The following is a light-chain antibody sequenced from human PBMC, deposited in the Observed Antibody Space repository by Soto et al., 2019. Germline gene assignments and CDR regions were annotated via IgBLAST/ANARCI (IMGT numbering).Light chain of an antibody. CDR2: EVR. CDR1: NRDVGSYNL. J-gene: IGLJ3*02. V-gene: IGLV2-14*01. CDR3: SSYTTTSTLV. Sequence: QSVLTQPASVSGSPGQSITIACTGTNRDVGSYNLVSWYQQRPGEAPKLIISEVRNRPSGISYRFTGSKSGNTASLTISGLQAEDEADYSCSSYTTTSTLVFGGGTELTV.